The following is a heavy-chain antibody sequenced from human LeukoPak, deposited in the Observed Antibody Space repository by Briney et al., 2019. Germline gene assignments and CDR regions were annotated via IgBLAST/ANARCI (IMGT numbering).Heavy chain of an antibody. J-gene: IGHJ4*02. CDR3: ARPHTYDFWSGYYFDY. CDR1: GYTFTGYY. Sequence: ASVKVSCEASGYTFTGYYMHWVRQAPGQGLEWMGWINPNSGGTNYAQKVQGRVTMTRDTSISTAYMELSRLRSDDTAVYYCARPHTYDFWSGYYFDYWGQGTLVTVSS. D-gene: IGHD3-3*01. CDR2: INPNSGGT. V-gene: IGHV1-2*02.